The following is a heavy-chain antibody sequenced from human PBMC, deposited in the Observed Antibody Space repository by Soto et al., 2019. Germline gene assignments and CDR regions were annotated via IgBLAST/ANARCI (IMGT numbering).Heavy chain of an antibody. V-gene: IGHV4-59*01. CDR2: IYYSGST. Sequence: PSETLSLTCTVSCGSISSYYWSWIRQPPGKGLEWIGYIYYSGSTNYNPSLKSRVTISVDTSKNQFSLKLSSVTAADTAVYYCARDHPTYYYYGMDVWGQGTTVTVSS. CDR3: ARDHPTYYYYGMDV. CDR1: CGSISSYY. J-gene: IGHJ6*02.